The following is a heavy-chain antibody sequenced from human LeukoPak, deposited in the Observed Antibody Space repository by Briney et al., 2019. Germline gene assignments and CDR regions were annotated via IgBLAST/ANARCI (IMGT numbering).Heavy chain of an antibody. CDR1: GYTFTDYY. Sequence: GSSVTVSFMASGYTFTDYYMHWVRQAPGQGLEWMGWINPNSGGTNYAQKFQGRVTMTRDTSISTAYIELSRLRSDDTAVYYCARGDYYGPGYWGQGTLVTVSS. CDR2: INPNSGGT. V-gene: IGHV1-2*02. D-gene: IGHD3-10*01. CDR3: ARGDYYGPGY. J-gene: IGHJ4*02.